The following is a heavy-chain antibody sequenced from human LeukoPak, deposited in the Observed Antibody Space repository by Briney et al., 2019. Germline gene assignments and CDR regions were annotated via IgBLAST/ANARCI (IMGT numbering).Heavy chain of an antibody. CDR2: MNPNSGNT. V-gene: IGHV1-8*01. J-gene: IGHJ4*02. CDR1: EYTFTSYD. CDR3: TRRWRSARTSFDF. Sequence: ASVKVSCTASEYTFTSYDINWVRQATGQGLEWMGWMNPNSGNTGYAQKFQGRVTMTRNTSISTAYMELSNLRSEDTAVYYCTRRWRSARTSFDFWGQGTLVTVSS. D-gene: IGHD4-23*01.